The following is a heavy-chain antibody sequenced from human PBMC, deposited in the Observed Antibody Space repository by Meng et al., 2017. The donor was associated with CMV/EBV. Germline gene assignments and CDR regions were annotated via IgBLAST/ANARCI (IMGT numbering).Heavy chain of an antibody. V-gene: IGHV3-9*01. J-gene: IGHJ6*02. CDR1: GFTFDDYA. Sequence: GGSLRLSCAASGFTFDDYAMHWVRQAPGKGLEWVSGISWNSGSIYYADSVKGRFTISRDNAKNSLYLQMNSLRAEDTAVYYCARDLRGGFWQKRDYYGMDVWGQGTTVTVSS. CDR2: ISWNSGSI. D-gene: IGHD3-10*01. CDR3: ARDLRGGFWQKRDYYGMDV.